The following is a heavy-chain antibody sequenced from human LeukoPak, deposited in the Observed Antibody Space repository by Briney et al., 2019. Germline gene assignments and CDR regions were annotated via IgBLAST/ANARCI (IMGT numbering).Heavy chain of an antibody. CDR2: IYSGGST. D-gene: IGHD1-1*01. CDR1: GFTVSSNY. J-gene: IGHJ6*02. Sequence: GGSLRLSCAASGFTVSSNYMSWVRQAPGKGLEWVSVIYSGGSTYYADSVKGRFTISRDNAKNSLYLQMNSLGAEDTAVYYCARPTTGPNGMDVWGQGTTVTVSS. CDR3: ARPTTGPNGMDV. V-gene: IGHV3-53*01.